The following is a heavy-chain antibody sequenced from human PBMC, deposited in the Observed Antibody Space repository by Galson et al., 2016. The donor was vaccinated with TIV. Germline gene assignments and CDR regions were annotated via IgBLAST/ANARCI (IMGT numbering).Heavy chain of an antibody. Sequence: SLRLSCAASGFTFSSYGLHWVRQAPGKGLEWVAFISYDGSDKNYAEALKGRFTISREKSKNTLYLQMNSLRAEDTALYYCARVDKSYHMDVWGKGTTVTVSS. D-gene: IGHD3-16*02. CDR3: ARVDKSYHMDV. V-gene: IGHV3-30*03. CDR2: ISYDGSDK. CDR1: GFTFSSYG. J-gene: IGHJ6*03.